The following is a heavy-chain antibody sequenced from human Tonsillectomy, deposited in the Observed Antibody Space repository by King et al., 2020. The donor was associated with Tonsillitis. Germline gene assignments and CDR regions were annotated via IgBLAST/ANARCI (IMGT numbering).Heavy chain of an antibody. Sequence: VQLVESGGGLVQPGGSLRLSCAASGFIFSNHDMDWVRQAPGKGLEWVGFIRNKANGYITEYAASLKGRFTISSDEASLYLQMNSLKIEDTAMYYCARAGYAHGLDVWRQGTTVTVSS. J-gene: IGHJ6*02. D-gene: IGHD5-12*01. CDR3: ARAGYAHGLDV. CDR2: IRNKANGYIT. V-gene: IGHV3-72*01. CDR1: GFIFSNHD.